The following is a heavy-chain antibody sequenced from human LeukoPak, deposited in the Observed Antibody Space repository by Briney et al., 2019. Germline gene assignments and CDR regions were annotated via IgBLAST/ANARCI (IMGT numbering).Heavy chain of an antibody. Sequence: AGGTLRLSCAASGFTFSSYGMSWVRQAPGKGLEWISYISSSSSTIYYADSVKGRFTISRDNAKRSLYLQMNSLRAEDTAVYYCASYVWGSYRTFDYWGQGTLVTVSS. CDR2: ISSSSSTI. CDR1: GFTFSSYG. V-gene: IGHV3-48*01. CDR3: ASYVWGSYRTFDY. D-gene: IGHD3-16*02. J-gene: IGHJ4*02.